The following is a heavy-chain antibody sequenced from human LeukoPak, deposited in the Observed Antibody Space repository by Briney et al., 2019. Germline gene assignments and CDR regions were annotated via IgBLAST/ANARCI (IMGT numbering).Heavy chain of an antibody. CDR3: ARAAKGYSYGYYYYYMDV. V-gene: IGHV1-46*01. CDR2: INPSGGST. D-gene: IGHD5-18*01. Sequence: ASVKVSCKASGYTFTSYYMHWVRQAPGQGLEWMGIINPSGGSTSYAQKFQGRVTMTRDTSTSTVYMELSSLRSEDTAAYYCARAAKGYSYGYYYYYMDVWGKGTTVTVSS. CDR1: GYTFTSYY. J-gene: IGHJ6*03.